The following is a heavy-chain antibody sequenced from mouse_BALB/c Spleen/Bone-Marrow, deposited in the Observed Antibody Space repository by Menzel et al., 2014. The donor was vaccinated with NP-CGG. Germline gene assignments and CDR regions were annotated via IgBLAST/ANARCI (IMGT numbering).Heavy chain of an antibody. Sequence: SGPELVKPGASVKISCKASGYAFNSSWMNWVKQRPGQGLEWIGRIYPGDGDTNYNGKFKGKATLTADKSSSTAYMHFSSLTSVDSAVYFCARDYYGSSFDYWGQGTTLTVSS. V-gene: IGHV1-82*01. CDR3: ARDYYGSSFDY. CDR1: GYAFNSSW. CDR2: IYPGDGDT. J-gene: IGHJ2*01. D-gene: IGHD1-1*01.